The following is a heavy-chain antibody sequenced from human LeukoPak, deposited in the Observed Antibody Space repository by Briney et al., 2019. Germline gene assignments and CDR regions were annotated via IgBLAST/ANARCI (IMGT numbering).Heavy chain of an antibody. V-gene: IGHV1-69*04. J-gene: IGHJ4*02. D-gene: IGHD3-22*01. Sequence: GASVKVSCKASGGTFSSYAISWVRQAPGQGLEWMGRIIPILGIANYAQKFQGRVTITADKSTSTAYMELSSLRSEDTAVYYCAREEFQDCDSSGYYNGYFDYWGQGTLVTVSS. CDR2: IIPILGIA. CDR1: GGTFSSYA. CDR3: AREEFQDCDSSGYYNGYFDY.